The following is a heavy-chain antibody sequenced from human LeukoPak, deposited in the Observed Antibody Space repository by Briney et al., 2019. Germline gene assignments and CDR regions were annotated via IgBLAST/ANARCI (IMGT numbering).Heavy chain of an antibody. V-gene: IGHV3-33*01. CDR2: IWYDGSNK. Sequence: PGRSLRLSCAASGFTFSSYGMHWVRQAPGKGLEWVAVIWYDGSNKYYADSVKGRFTISRDNSKNTLYLQMNSLRAEDMAVYYCARLFSGYDSYDYWGQGTLVTVSS. J-gene: IGHJ4*02. CDR3: ARLFSGYDSYDY. CDR1: GFTFSSYG. D-gene: IGHD5-12*01.